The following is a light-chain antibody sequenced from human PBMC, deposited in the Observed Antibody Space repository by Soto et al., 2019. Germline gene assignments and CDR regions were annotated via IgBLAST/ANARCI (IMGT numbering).Light chain of an antibody. CDR2: GNS. J-gene: IGLJ1*01. CDR3: QSYDSSLSRV. V-gene: IGLV1-40*01. CDR1: SSNIGAGYD. Sequence: QSALTQPPSVSGAPGQRVTISCTGSSSNIGAGYDVHWYQQLPGTAPKLLIYGNSNRPSGVPDRFSGSKSGTSASLAITGLHAEDEADYYCQSYDSSLSRVCGTGTKVTVL.